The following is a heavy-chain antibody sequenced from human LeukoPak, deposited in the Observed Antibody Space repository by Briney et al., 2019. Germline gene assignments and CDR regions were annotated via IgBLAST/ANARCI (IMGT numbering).Heavy chain of an antibody. V-gene: IGHV1-3*01. CDR3: AYTSGSSGWPFVY. J-gene: IGHJ4*02. Sequence: GTSVTLSCKGSGSGVTSCGLHWGRQPPGQGQELMGWINAGNSNAKYSQKFQGRVAITRDTSASTAYMELSSLISEDTAVYYCAYTSGSSGWPFVYWGQGNLFTVSS. CDR1: GSGVTSCG. CDR2: INAGNSNA. D-gene: IGHD6-19*01.